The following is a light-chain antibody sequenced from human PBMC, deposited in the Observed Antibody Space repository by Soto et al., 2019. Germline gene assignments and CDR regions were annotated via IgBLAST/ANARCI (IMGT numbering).Light chain of an antibody. CDR3: SSYTTSSSYV. V-gene: IGLV2-14*01. CDR2: EVG. Sequence: QSVLTQPASVSGSPGQSITISCTGSSSDVGGYNYVSWYQQYPGKAPKLMIYEVGNRPSGVSNRFSGSKSGNTASLTISGLQAEDEADYYCSSYTTSSSYVFGTGTQVTVL. CDR1: SSDVGGYNY. J-gene: IGLJ1*01.